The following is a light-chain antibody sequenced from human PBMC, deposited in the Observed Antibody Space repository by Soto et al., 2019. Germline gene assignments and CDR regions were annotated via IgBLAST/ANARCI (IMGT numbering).Light chain of an antibody. CDR2: EVG. CDR1: STDVGAYNY. J-gene: IGLJ1*01. Sequence: QSALTQPASVSGSPGQSITISCTGTSTDVGAYNYVSWYQQHPGEAPKVMIFEVGNRPSGVSNRFSGSKSGNTASLTISGLQTEDEADYYCSSYTTSSIYVFGTGTKVTVL. CDR3: SSYTTSSIYV. V-gene: IGLV2-14*01.